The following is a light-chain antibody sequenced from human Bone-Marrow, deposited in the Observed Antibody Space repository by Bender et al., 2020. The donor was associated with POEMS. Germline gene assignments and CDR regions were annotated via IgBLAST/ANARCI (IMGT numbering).Light chain of an antibody. V-gene: IGLV2-23*02. CDR1: SSDVGGYNL. Sequence: QSVLTQPPSASGSPGQSVTISCTGTSSDVGGYNLVSWYQQHPGKVPKLIIHEVTKRPSGVSNRFSGSKSGNTASLTISERQSESVADYYCCSTRGVSTLYSFATMTKVTVL. J-gene: IGLJ1*01. CDR3: CSTRGVSTLYS. CDR2: EVT.